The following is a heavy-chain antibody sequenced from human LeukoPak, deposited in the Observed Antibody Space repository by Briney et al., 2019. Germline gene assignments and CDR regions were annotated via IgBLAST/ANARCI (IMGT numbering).Heavy chain of an antibody. D-gene: IGHD5-12*01. CDR1: GFNFDRYT. CDR2: IKQDGSDT. V-gene: IGHV3-7*03. Sequence: PGGSLRLSCATSGFNFDRYTIHWVRQAPGKGLEWVANIKQDGSDTYSVDSVKGRFTISRDNAKNSLYLEMNSLRVEDTAVYYCATSGYSGYGINYWGQGTLVAVSS. CDR3: ATSGYSGYGINY. J-gene: IGHJ4*02.